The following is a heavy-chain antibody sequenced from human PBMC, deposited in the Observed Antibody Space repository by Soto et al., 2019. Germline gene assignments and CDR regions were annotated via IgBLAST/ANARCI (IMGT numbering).Heavy chain of an antibody. Sequence: QVQLVQSGAEVKKPGSSVKVSCKASGGTFSSYTISWVRQAPGQGLEWMGRIIPILGIANYAQKFQGRVTITTDKSTSTAYMELSSLRSEDTAVYYCARDDNWNRGGEDYWGQGTLVTVCS. D-gene: IGHD1-20*01. CDR2: IIPILGIA. J-gene: IGHJ4*02. CDR1: GGTFSSYT. V-gene: IGHV1-69*08. CDR3: ARDDNWNRGGEDY.